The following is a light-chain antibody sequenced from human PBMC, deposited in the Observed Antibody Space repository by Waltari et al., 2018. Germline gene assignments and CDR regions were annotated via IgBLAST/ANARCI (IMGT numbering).Light chain of an antibody. V-gene: IGLV1-47*01. CDR2: RNN. CDR1: SPNIGSNY. Sequence: QSVLTQPPSASGTPGQRVTISCSGSSPNIGSNYVYWYQQLPGTAPKLLIYRNNQRPSGVPDRFSGSKSGTSASLAISGLRSEDEADYYCAAWDDSHWVFGGGTKLTVL. CDR3: AAWDDSHWV. J-gene: IGLJ3*02.